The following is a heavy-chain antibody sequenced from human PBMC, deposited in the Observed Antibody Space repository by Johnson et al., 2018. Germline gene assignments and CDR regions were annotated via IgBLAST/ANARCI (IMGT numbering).Heavy chain of an antibody. CDR1: GFTFSSYA. V-gene: IGHV3-23*04. CDR3: ARHPYALSFALYSSSQVGFDP. D-gene: IGHD6-13*01. CDR2: ISGSGGRT. Sequence: VQLVQSGGGLVQPGGSLRLSCAASGFTFSSYAMSWVRQAPGKGLEWVSAISGSGGRTYYPDSVKGRFTIPRANSKNTLYLQMNSLRAEDTAVYYCARHPYALSFALYSSSQVGFDPWGQGTLVTVSS. J-gene: IGHJ5*02.